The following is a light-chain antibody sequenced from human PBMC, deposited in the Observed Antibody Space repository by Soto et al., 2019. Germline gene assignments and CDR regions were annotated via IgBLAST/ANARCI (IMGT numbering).Light chain of an antibody. V-gene: IGKV3-11*01. CDR3: QQYNNWPLT. CDR1: QSVSSF. CDR2: DAS. J-gene: IGKJ4*01. Sequence: EIVLTQSPATLSLSPGERATLSCRASQSVSSFLAWYQQRPGQAPRLLIYDASNRATGIPARFSGSGSGTEFTLTISSLQSEDFAVYYCQQYNNWPLTFGGGTNVDI.